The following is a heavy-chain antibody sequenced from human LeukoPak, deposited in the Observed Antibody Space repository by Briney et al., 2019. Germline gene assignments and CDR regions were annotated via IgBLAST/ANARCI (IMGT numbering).Heavy chain of an antibody. CDR2: ISSRSSYI. CDR3: ARESILIAAAAPDY. Sequence: GGSLRLSCAASGVTFSSYSMKCVRQAPGKGLEWVSSISSRSSYIYYAESVKGRFTISRDNAKNSLYLQMNSLRAEDTAVYYCARESILIAAAAPDYWGQGTLVTVSS. D-gene: IGHD6-13*01. J-gene: IGHJ4*02. CDR1: GVTFSSYS. V-gene: IGHV3-21*01.